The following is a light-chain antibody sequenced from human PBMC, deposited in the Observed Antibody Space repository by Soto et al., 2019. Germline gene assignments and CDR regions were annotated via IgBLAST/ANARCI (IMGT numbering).Light chain of an antibody. CDR3: QQYNTYRT. CDR1: QSISSW. J-gene: IGKJ1*01. CDR2: KAS. V-gene: IGKV1-5*03. Sequence: DIQMTQSPSTLSASVGDRVTITCRASQSISSWLAWYQQKPGKAPKLLIYKASTLGGGVPSRFSGSGSGTEFTLTISSLQPDDFATYYCQQYNTYRTFGQGTKVEIK.